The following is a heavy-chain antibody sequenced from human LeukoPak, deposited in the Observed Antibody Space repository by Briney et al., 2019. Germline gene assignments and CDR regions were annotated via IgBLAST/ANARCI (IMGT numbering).Heavy chain of an antibody. Sequence: SETLSLTCAVYGGSFSGYYWSWIRQPPGKGLEWIGEINHSGSTNYNPSLKSRVTISVDTSKNQFSLKLNSVTAADTAVYYCARRNYDILTGLAAYYYYMDVWGKGTTVTISS. D-gene: IGHD3-9*01. CDR1: GGSFSGYY. J-gene: IGHJ6*03. CDR3: ARRNYDILTGLAAYYYYMDV. V-gene: IGHV4-34*01. CDR2: INHSGST.